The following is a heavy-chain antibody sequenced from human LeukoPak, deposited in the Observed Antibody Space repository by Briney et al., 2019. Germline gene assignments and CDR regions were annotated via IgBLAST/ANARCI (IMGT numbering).Heavy chain of an antibody. V-gene: IGHV3-30*18. J-gene: IGHJ4*02. CDR1: GFTFSGYG. D-gene: IGHD4-17*01. CDR3: AKDYGDLDY. Sequence: GGSLRLSCAASGFTFSGYGMHWVRQAPGKGLEWVAVISFDGSNRNYADSVKGRFTISRDNSENTLYLQMNSLRAEDTAVYYCAKDYGDLDYWGQGTLVTVS. CDR2: ISFDGSNR.